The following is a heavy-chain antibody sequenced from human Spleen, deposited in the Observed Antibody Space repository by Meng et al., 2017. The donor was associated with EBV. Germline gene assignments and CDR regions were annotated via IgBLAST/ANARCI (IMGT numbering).Heavy chain of an antibody. V-gene: IGHV4-34*01. Sequence: VQLQQWGAGLLKPSETLSLTCAVYGGSFSAYYWSWIRQPPGKGLEWIGEINHSGSTNYNPSLKSRVTISVDTSKNQFSLKLSPVTAADTAVYYCARGGHFGAAAGPDYWGQGTLVTVSS. J-gene: IGHJ4*02. CDR3: ARGGHFGAAAGPDY. CDR1: GGSFSAYY. CDR2: INHSGST. D-gene: IGHD6-13*01.